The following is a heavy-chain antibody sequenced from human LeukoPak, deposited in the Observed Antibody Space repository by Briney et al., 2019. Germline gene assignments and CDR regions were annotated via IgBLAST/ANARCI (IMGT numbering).Heavy chain of an antibody. Sequence: PGGSLRLSCAVSGISVSINYMSWVRQAPGKGLEWVSIIHSGGSTYYADSVKGRFTISRDNSKNMLYLQMNSLRAEDTAVYYCARVIAPATIREFDYWGQGTLVTVSS. CDR1: GISVSINY. J-gene: IGHJ4*02. V-gene: IGHV3-66*01. CDR2: IHSGGST. D-gene: IGHD5-24*01. CDR3: ARVIAPATIREFDY.